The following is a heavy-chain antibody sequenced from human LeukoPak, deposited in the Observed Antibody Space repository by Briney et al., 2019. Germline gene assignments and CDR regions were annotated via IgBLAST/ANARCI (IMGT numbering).Heavy chain of an antibody. Sequence: SETLSLTCTVSGGSFSSGSYYWSWIRQPPGTGLEWIGYIYYSGSTKYNPSLKSRVTISVDTSKNQFSLKLSSVTAADTAVYYCARDHLWFGASQGHYGMDVWGKGTTVTVSS. J-gene: IGHJ6*04. CDR2: IYYSGST. D-gene: IGHD3-10*01. CDR1: GGSFSSGSYY. V-gene: IGHV4-61*01. CDR3: ARDHLWFGASQGHYGMDV.